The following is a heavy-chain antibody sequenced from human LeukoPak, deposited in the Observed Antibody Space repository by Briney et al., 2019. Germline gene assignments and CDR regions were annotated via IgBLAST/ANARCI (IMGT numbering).Heavy chain of an antibody. CDR1: GFTFSSYA. V-gene: IGHV3-23*01. D-gene: IGHD3-10*01. CDR3: AKGNSASGSYRPFDY. CDR2: ISVSGAMT. J-gene: IGHJ4*02. Sequence: PGGSLRLSCAASGFTFSSYAMSWVRQAPGKGLEWVSAISVSGAMTSYADSVKGRFTISRDNSKSTLYLQMNSLRAEDTAVYYCAKGNSASGSYRPFDYWGQGTRVTVSS.